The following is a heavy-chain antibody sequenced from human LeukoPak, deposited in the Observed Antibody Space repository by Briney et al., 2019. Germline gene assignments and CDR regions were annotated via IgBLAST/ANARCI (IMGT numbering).Heavy chain of an antibody. Sequence: GGSLRLPCAPSGFTFRRYGMHWVRQAPGKGREGVAFIRYDGSNKYYGESVKGRFTVSRDNSKNTLYLQMNSLRPEDTAVYYCAKDATLLNDFWSGYFDYWGQGTLVTVSS. CDR3: AKDATLLNDFWSGYFDY. J-gene: IGHJ4*02. V-gene: IGHV3-30*02. D-gene: IGHD3-3*01. CDR1: GFTFRRYG. CDR2: IRYDGSNK.